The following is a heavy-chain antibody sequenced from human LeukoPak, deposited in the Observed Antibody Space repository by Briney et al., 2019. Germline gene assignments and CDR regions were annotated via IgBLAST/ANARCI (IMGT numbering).Heavy chain of an antibody. CDR2: IVVGSGNT. J-gene: IGHJ5*02. CDR3: AREGRYYGSGSYQSTDWFDP. Sequence: SVKVSCKASGFTFTSSAMRWVRQARGQRLEWIGWIVVGSGNTNYAQKFQERVTITRDTSTSTAYMELSSLRSEDTAVYYCAREGRYYGSGSYQSTDWFDPWGQGTLVTVSS. V-gene: IGHV1-58*02. CDR1: GFTFTSSA. D-gene: IGHD3-10*01.